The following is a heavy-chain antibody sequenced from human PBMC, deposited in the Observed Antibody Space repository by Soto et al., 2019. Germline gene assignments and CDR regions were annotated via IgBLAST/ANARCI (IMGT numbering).Heavy chain of an antibody. CDR3: AKDPHSSSWSYNWFDP. CDR2: ISGSGGST. V-gene: IGHV3-23*01. Sequence: EVQLLESGGGLVQPGGSLRLSCAASGFIFSSYAMSWVRQGPGKGLEWVSAISGSGGSTYYADSVKGRFTISRDNSQNTLYLQMNNLRAEDTAVHYCAKDPHSSSWSYNWFDPWGQGTLVTVSS. D-gene: IGHD6-13*01. CDR1: GFIFSSYA. J-gene: IGHJ5*02.